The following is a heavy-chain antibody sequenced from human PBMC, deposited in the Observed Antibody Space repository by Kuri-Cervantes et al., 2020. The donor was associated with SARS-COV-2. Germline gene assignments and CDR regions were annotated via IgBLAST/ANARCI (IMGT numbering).Heavy chain of an antibody. J-gene: IGHJ4*02. V-gene: IGHV4-39*01. CDR3: ARHYAFDGFHK. CDR1: GAPISSSTYY. D-gene: IGHD3-9*01. Sequence: GSLRLSCTVSGAPISSSTYYWGWIRQSPGKGLEWLGSIYESGDTYYSSSLKSRLRLSVDTSKNQFSLKLTSVTAADTAIYYCARHYAFDGFHKWGQGTQVTVSS. CDR2: IYESGDT.